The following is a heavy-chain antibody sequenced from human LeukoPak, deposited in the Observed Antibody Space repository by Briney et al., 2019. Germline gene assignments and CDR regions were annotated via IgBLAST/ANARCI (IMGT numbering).Heavy chain of an antibody. CDR2: ISYDGSNK. CDR3: ARDYHYYYDSSGYPGIDY. V-gene: IGHV3-30*03. D-gene: IGHD3-22*01. Sequence: PGGSLRLSRAASGFTFSSYGMHWVRQAPGKGLEWVAVISYDGSNKYYADSVKGRFTISRDNSKNTLYLQMNSLRAEDTAVYYCARDYHYYYDSSGYPGIDYWGQGTLVTVSS. CDR1: GFTFSSYG. J-gene: IGHJ4*02.